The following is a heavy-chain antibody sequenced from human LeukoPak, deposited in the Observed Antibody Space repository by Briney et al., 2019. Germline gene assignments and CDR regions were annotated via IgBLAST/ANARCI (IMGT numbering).Heavy chain of an antibody. V-gene: IGHV3-7*03. CDR3: ARDRRVYGDYDVFDY. J-gene: IGHJ4*02. Sequence: GGSLRLSCAASGFTFSSYWMSWVRQAPGKGLEWVANIKQDGSEKYYVDSVKGRFTISRDNAKNSLHLQMDSLRVEDTALYHCARDRRVYGDYDVFDYWGQGILVTVSS. CDR1: GFTFSSYW. D-gene: IGHD4-17*01. CDR2: IKQDGSEK.